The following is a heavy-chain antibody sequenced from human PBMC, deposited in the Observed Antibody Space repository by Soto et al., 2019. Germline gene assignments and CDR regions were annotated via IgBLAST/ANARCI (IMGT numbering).Heavy chain of an antibody. D-gene: IGHD6-19*01. Sequence: EVQLVESGGGLVQPGGSLRLSCAASGFTFSTYAMSWVRQAPGKGLEWVATIRGSGGNTHYADSVKGRFTTSRDNSENTVYLRMNSLRAEDTAAYYCARVKAQILSSGWYGGNDIWGHGTMVTVSS. CDR2: IRGSGGNT. CDR3: ARVKAQILSSGWYGGNDI. J-gene: IGHJ3*02. CDR1: GFTFSTYA. V-gene: IGHV3-23*04.